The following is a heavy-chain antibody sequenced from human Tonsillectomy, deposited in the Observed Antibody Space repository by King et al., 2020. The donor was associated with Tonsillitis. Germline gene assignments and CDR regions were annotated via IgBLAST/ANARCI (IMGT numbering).Heavy chain of an antibody. J-gene: IGHJ4*02. CDR3: AKDLTYYKVWSALQFDY. CDR1: AFTFTSYA. CDR2: ISGSGGST. Sequence: DVQLVESGGGLVQPGGSLRLSCAASAFTFTSYAMSWVRQAPGKGLEWVSTISGSGGSTYYADSVKGRFNISRDNSKNTLHLQMNSLRAEDTAIYYCAKDLTYYKVWSALQFDYWGPGSLVTVSS. V-gene: IGHV3-23*04. D-gene: IGHD3-3*01.